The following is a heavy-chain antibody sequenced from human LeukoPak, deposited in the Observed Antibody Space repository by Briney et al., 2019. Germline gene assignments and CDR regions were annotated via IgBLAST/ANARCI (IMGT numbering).Heavy chain of an antibody. CDR1: GFTFSSYG. CDR2: IRYDGSNK. D-gene: IGHD6-6*01. Sequence: PGGSLRLSCAASGFTFSSYGMHWVRQAPGKGLEWVAFIRYDGSNKYYADSVKGRFTISRDNSKNTLYLQMNSLRAEDTAVYYCAKDLGRIAAPLEAGRGATWGPGTLVTVSS. V-gene: IGHV3-30*02. CDR3: AKDLGRIAAPLEAGRGAT. J-gene: IGHJ5*02.